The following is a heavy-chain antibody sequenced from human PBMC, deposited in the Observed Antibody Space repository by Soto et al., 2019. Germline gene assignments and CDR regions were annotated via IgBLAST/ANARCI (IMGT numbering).Heavy chain of an antibody. D-gene: IGHD3-3*01. J-gene: IGHJ4*02. CDR3: ARVFSGAYFDY. CDR2: IYYSGST. V-gene: IGHV4-31*03. Sequence: PSETLSLTCTVSGGSIISGGYYWIWIRQHPGKGLEWIGYIYYSGSTYYNPSLKSRVTISVDTSKNQFSLKLSSVTAADTAVYYCARVFSGAYFDYWGQGTLVTVSS. CDR1: GGSIISGGYY.